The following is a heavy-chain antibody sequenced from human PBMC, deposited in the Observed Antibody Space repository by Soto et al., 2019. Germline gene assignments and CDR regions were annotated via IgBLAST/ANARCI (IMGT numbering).Heavy chain of an antibody. CDR2: ISGSGGST. CDR1: GFTFSSYA. V-gene: IGHV3-23*01. J-gene: IGHJ4*02. D-gene: IGHD3-22*01. CDR3: ANPRQQWLVQAMDSSGYLGGN. Sequence: EVQLLESGGGLVQPGGSLRLSCAASGFTFSSYAMSWVRQAPGKGLEWVSAISGSGGSTYYADSVKGRFTISRDNSKNTLYLQMNSLRAEDTAVYYCANPRQQWLVQAMDSSGYLGGNWGQGTLVTVSS.